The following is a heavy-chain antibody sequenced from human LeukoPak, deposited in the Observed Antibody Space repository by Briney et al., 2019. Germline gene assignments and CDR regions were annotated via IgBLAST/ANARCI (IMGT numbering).Heavy chain of an antibody. CDR3: ARIVGIASRGYFDY. Sequence: ASVKVSCKASVGTLSRYAISWVRQAPGQGPEWMGGIIPIFGTTSYAQKFQGRVTITADESTSTAYMELSSLRSEDTAVYYCARIVGIASRGYFDYWGQGTLITVSS. V-gene: IGHV1-69*01. J-gene: IGHJ4*02. D-gene: IGHD3-10*01. CDR2: IIPIFGTT. CDR1: VGTLSRYA.